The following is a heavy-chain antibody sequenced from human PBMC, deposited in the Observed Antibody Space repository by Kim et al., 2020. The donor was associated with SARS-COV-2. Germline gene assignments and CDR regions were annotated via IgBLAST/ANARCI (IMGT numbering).Heavy chain of an antibody. CDR3: AKDLYCGGDCYWGHAFDI. CDR1: GFTFSSYA. Sequence: GGSLRLSCAASGFTFSSYAMSWVRQAPGKGLEWVSAISGSGGSTYSADSVKGRFTISRDNSKNTLYLQMNSLRAEDTAVYYCAKDLYCGGDCYWGHAFDIWGQGTMVTVSS. V-gene: IGHV3-23*01. CDR2: ISGSGGST. J-gene: IGHJ3*02. D-gene: IGHD2-21*02.